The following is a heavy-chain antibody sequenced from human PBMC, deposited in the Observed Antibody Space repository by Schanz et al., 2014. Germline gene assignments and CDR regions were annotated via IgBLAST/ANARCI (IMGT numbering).Heavy chain of an antibody. Sequence: QVQLVQSGPEVEKPGASVKVSCKASGYTFTSYSIHWVRQAPGQGLEWMGWINVGNGNMKYSQKFQGRVTITRDTSASTAYMELTSLRSEDTAVYYCARAKRFGDMDVWGQGTTVTVSS. CDR1: GYTFTSYS. CDR2: INVGNGNM. CDR3: ARAKRFGDMDV. V-gene: IGHV1-3*01. J-gene: IGHJ6*02. D-gene: IGHD3-10*01.